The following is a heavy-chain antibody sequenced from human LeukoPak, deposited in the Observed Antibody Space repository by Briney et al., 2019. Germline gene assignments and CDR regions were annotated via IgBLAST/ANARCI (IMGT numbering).Heavy chain of an antibody. J-gene: IGHJ4*02. CDR3: ARDSRNNYYDSSCFDY. V-gene: IGHV1-46*01. D-gene: IGHD3-22*01. CDR2: INPSGGST. Sequence: ASVKVSCKASGGTFSSYAISWVRQAPGQGLEWMGIINPSGGSTSYAQKFQGRVTMTRDTSTSTVYMELSSLRSEDTAVYYCARDSRNNYYDSSCFDYWGQGTLVTVSS. CDR1: GGTFSSYA.